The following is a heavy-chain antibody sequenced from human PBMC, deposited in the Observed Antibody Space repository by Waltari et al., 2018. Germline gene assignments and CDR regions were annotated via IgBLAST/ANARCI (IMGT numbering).Heavy chain of an antibody. J-gene: IGHJ5*02. CDR2: MNPNSGNT. CDR1: GYTFTSYD. CDR3: AREAGIYCSSTSCAYNWFAP. Sequence: QVQLVQSGAEVKKPGASVKVSCKASGYTFTSYDINWVRQATGQGREWMGWMNPNSGNTGYAQKFQGRVTMTKNTSISTAYMELSSLRSEDTAVYYCAREAGIYCSSTSCAYNWFAPWGQGTLVTVSS. V-gene: IGHV1-8*01. D-gene: IGHD2-2*01.